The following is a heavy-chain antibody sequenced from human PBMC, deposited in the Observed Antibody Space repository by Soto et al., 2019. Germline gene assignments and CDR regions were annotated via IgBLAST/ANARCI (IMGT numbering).Heavy chain of an antibody. CDR1: GFTFSSYG. J-gene: IGHJ4*02. D-gene: IGHD6-6*01. V-gene: IGHV3-33*01. CDR2: IWYDGSNK. Sequence: GGSLRLSCAASGFTFSSYGMHWVRQAPGKGLEWVAVIWYDGSNKYYADSVKGRFTISRDNSKNTLYLQMNSLRAEDTAVYYCARDSGAARPENLFDYWGQGTLVTSPQ. CDR3: ARDSGAARPENLFDY.